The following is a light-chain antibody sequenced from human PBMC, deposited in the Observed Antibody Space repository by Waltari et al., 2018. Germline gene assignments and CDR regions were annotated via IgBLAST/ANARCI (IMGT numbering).Light chain of an antibody. V-gene: IGLV2-14*01. CDR1: SSDIGGYNY. CDR3: SSYTSSSTLV. J-gene: IGLJ2*01. Sequence: QSALTQPASVSGSPGQSITISCTGTSSDIGGYNYVFWYQQHPGKAPKLTIYEVRHRPSGFSDRFSGPKSGNTASLAISGLQAEDEADDYCSSYTSSSTLVFGGGTKVTVL. CDR2: EVR.